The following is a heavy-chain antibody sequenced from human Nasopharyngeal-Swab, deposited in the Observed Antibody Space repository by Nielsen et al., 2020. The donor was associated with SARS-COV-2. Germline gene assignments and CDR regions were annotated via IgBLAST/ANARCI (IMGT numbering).Heavy chain of an antibody. CDR1: VYTFTSYG. J-gene: IGHJ4*02. D-gene: IGHD6-19*01. Sequence: SVPVSYQAFVYTFTSYGICWVRQAPAQGLEWMGWISAYNANTKNAQKLQGRGTMTTDTSTNTAYMELRSLGSDDTAVYYCARDDRITSGSLFDYWGQGTMVTVSS. CDR2: ISAYNANT. V-gene: IGHV1-18*01. CDR3: ARDDRITSGSLFDY.